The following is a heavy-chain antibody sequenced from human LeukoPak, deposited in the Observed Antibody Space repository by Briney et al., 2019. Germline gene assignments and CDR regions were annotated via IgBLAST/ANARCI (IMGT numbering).Heavy chain of an antibody. CDR3: ARAVTMVRGVIMDYYYGMDV. V-gene: IGHV1-69*06. Sequence: GSSVKVSCKASGGTFSSYAISWVRQAPGQGLEWMGGIIPIFGTANYAQKFQGRVTITADKSTSTAYMELSSLRSKDTAVYYCARAVTMVRGVIMDYYYGMDVWGKGTTVTVSS. CDR2: IIPIFGTA. D-gene: IGHD3-10*01. J-gene: IGHJ6*04. CDR1: GGTFSSYA.